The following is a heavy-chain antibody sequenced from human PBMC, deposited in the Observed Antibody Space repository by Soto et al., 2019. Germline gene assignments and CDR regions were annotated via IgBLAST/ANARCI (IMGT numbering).Heavy chain of an antibody. Sequence: LSLTRQTEGKPLSSKECRWSSERPSRRPEWIGEINHSGSTNYNPSLKSRLTISLDRSNNRFSLTLNSVTAADTAVYYCARALFYPGSGVYTNLMFDPWGQVNQVT. CDR3: ARALFYPGSGVYTNLMFDP. J-gene: IGHJ5*02. V-gene: IGHV4-34*01. D-gene: IGHD3-10*01. CDR1: GKPLSSKE. CDR2: INHSGST.